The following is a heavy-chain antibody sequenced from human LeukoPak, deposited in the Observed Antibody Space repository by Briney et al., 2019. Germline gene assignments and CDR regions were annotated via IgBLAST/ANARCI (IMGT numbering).Heavy chain of an antibody. D-gene: IGHD6-19*01. CDR2: IYSGGST. CDR3: ARHIISSGWYTGFDP. V-gene: IGHV3-53*01. J-gene: IGHJ5*02. CDR1: GSTVSNTY. Sequence: GGSLRLSRAVSGSTVSNTYVSWVRQAAGKGLEWVSVIYSGGSTYYGDSVKGRFTMSRDNSKNTFYLQMSSLRAEDTAVYYCARHIISSGWYTGFDPWGQGTLVTVSS.